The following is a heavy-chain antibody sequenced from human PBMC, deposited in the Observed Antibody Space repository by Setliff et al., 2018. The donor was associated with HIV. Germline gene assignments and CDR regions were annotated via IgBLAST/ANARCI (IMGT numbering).Heavy chain of an antibody. V-gene: IGHV1-18*01. CDR3: ARDRSGGDAFDI. CDR2: ISAYNGNT. Sequence: ASVKVSCKASGYTFTTYGISWVRQAPGQGLEWMGWISAYNGNTNYAQKLQGRVTMTTDTSTSTAYMELRSLRSDDTAVYYCARDRSGGDAFDIWGQGTMVTVSS. D-gene: IGHD2-15*01. J-gene: IGHJ3*02. CDR1: GYTFTTYG.